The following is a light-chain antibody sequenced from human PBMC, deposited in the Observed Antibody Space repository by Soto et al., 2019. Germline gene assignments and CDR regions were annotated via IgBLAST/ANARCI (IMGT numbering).Light chain of an antibody. V-gene: IGLV2-14*01. Sequence: QSVLTQPASVSGSPGQSITISCTGTSSDVGGYNYVSWYQQRPGKAPKLMIYDVTNRPSGVSSRFSGSKSGNTASLTISGLQAEDEADYYCSSYTTSSTWVFGGGTKLTVL. J-gene: IGLJ3*02. CDR2: DVT. CDR3: SSYTTSSTWV. CDR1: SSDVGGYNY.